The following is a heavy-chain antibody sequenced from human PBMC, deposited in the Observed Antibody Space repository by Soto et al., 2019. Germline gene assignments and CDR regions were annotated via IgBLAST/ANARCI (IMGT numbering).Heavy chain of an antibody. CDR3: ARVGLGAFDAFDV. Sequence: EVQLVESGGGLVQPGRSLRLSCAASGFTFGDYAMHWVRQTPGKGLEWVSSISWNTGNIGYAGSVKGRFIISRDNAKNSLHLQMNSLRAEDTAVYYCARVGLGAFDAFDVWGQGTLVTVSS. V-gene: IGHV3-9*01. CDR2: ISWNTGNI. CDR1: GFTFGDYA. J-gene: IGHJ3*01. D-gene: IGHD1-26*01.